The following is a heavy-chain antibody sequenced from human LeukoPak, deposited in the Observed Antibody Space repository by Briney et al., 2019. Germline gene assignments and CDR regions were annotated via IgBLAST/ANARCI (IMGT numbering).Heavy chain of an antibody. D-gene: IGHD7-27*01. V-gene: IGHV3-23*01. CDR2: ISGSGGST. CDR1: GFTFSSYA. J-gene: IGHJ4*02. Sequence: GGSLRLSCADSGFTFSSYAMSWVRQAPGEGLGWVSAISGSGGSTYYADSVKGRFTISRDNSKNTRYLQMNSLRAEDTAVYYCAKDRTGFDYWGQGTLVTVSS. CDR3: AKDRTGFDY.